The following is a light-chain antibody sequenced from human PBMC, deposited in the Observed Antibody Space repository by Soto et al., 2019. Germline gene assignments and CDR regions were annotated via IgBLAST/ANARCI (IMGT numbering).Light chain of an antibody. CDR3: QHYGGLSRT. CDR2: DAS. J-gene: IGKJ1*01. Sequence: DIQMTQSPATLSGSVGDRVTITCRASQTISTWLAWYQQKPGKAPKLLIYDASTLESGVPSRFSGSGSGTDFTLTISRLEPDDSAVYYCQHYGGLSRTFGLGTKVDIK. CDR1: QTISTW. V-gene: IGKV1-5*01.